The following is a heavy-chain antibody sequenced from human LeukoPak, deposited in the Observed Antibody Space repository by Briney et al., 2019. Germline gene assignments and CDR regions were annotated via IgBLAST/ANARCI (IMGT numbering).Heavy chain of an antibody. CDR3: ARDHVYYDSSGYHDRDAFDI. V-gene: IGHV4-34*11. J-gene: IGHJ3*02. CDR2: IYYSGST. D-gene: IGHD3-22*01. CDR1: GVSFSGYY. Sequence: SETLSLTCAVYGVSFSGYYWSWIRQPPGKGLESIGYIYYSGSTNYNPSLKSRATISVDTSKNQFSLKLSSVTAADTAVYYCARDHVYYDSSGYHDRDAFDIWGQGTMVTVSS.